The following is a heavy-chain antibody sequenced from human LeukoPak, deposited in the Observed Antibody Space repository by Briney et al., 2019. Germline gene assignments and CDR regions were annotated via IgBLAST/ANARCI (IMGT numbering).Heavy chain of an antibody. CDR1: GYSFTNYW. Sequence: KPGESLKISCKGSGYSFTNYWIGWVRQMPGKGLEWMTIIYPGDSDTRYSPSFQGLVIISADKSTSTAYLQWSSLKASDTAMYYCARQGITVTHEGVFDIGAKGTMAPVS. CDR3: ARQGITVTHEGVFDI. J-gene: IGHJ3*02. CDR2: IYPGDSDT. D-gene: IGHD4-17*01. V-gene: IGHV5-51*01.